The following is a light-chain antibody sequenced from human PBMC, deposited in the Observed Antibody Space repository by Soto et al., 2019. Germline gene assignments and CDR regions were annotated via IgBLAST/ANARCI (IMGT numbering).Light chain of an antibody. J-gene: IGLJ1*01. V-gene: IGLV2-11*01. CDR1: GNDVGAYNY. CDR2: GVV. Sequence: QSALTQPRSVSGSPGQSVTISCTGTGNDVGAYNYVSWYQQHPGRHPKLLIYGVVRWPSGVPDRFSGSKSGNTASLTISGLQAEDEADYFCCSYAGGYTYLCGTGTKVTVL. CDR3: CSYAGGYTYL.